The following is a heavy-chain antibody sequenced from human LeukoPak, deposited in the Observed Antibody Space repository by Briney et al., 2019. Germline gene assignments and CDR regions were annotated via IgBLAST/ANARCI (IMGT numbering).Heavy chain of an antibody. Sequence: SETLSLTCTVSGASITTHHWSWIRQSPGKGLEWIGYSHINGGSSYNPSLKSRVTISLDTSENHFSLRLNSVTAADTAVYLCARGDIDWLRSPGALYYFDYWGQGILVTVSS. CDR3: ARGDIDWLRSPGALYYFDY. D-gene: IGHD5-12*01. V-gene: IGHV4-59*11. J-gene: IGHJ4*02. CDR2: SHINGGS. CDR1: GASITTHH.